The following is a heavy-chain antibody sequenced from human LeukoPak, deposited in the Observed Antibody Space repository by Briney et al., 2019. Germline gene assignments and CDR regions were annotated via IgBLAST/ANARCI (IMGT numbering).Heavy chain of an antibody. V-gene: IGHV4-4*09. Sequence: SETLSLTCTVSDGSISSYYWSWIRQPPGKGLEWIGYIYTSGSTNYNPSLKSRVTISVDTSKNQFSLKLSSVTAADTAVYYCARLHPEYYYDSSGYYFTLSGYFQHWGQGTLVTVSS. D-gene: IGHD3-22*01. CDR2: IYTSGST. CDR1: DGSISSYY. CDR3: ARLHPEYYYDSSGYYFTLSGYFQH. J-gene: IGHJ1*01.